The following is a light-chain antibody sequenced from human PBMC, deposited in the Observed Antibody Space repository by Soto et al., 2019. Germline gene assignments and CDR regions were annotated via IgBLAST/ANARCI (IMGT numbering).Light chain of an antibody. CDR3: AAWDDSLNGYV. CDR1: SSYIGSNT. V-gene: IGLV1-44*01. Sequence: XVLXQPPSXSXXXGXXVTISXSGSSSYIGSNTVNWYQQLPGTAPKLLIYSNNQRPSGVPDRFSGSKSGTSASLAISGLQSEDEADYYCAAWDDSLNGYVFGTGTKVTVL. J-gene: IGLJ1*01. CDR2: SNN.